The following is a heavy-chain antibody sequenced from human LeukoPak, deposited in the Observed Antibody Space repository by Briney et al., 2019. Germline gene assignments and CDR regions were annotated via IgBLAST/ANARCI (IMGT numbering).Heavy chain of an antibody. Sequence: GGSLRLSCAASGFTFGDFGMSWVRQIPGKGLEWVSGINWNGVSTGYADSVKGRFTISRDNANNSLYLQMIRLRAEDTALYYCARDQLPVYYYDSSGFYADAFDIWGQGTVVTVSS. CDR2: INWNGVST. CDR3: ARDQLPVYYYDSSGFYADAFDI. J-gene: IGHJ3*02. V-gene: IGHV3-20*04. D-gene: IGHD3-22*01. CDR1: GFTFGDFG.